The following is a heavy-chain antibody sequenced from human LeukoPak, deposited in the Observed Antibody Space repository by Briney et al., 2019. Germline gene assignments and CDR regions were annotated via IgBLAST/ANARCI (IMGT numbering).Heavy chain of an antibody. Sequence: GGSLRLSCAASGFTFSSYAMSWVRQAPGKGLEWVSAISGSGGSTYYADSVKGRFTISRDNSKNTLYLQMNSLRAEDTALCYCAKDAKRNYDFWDRFDYWGQGTLVTVSS. CDR3: AKDAKRNYDFWDRFDY. J-gene: IGHJ4*02. CDR1: GFTFSSYA. CDR2: ISGSGGST. V-gene: IGHV3-23*01. D-gene: IGHD3-3*01.